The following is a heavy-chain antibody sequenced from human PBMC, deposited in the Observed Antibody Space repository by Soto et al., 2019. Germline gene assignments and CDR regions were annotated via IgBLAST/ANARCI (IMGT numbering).Heavy chain of an antibody. Sequence: QVHLVQSGAEVKKPGASVKVSCKASGYMFSNYGLSWVRQAPGQGLEWMGWISASNGQTKYAQKFQGRVTMTTDTSTTTAYMELRSLRSDDTAVYYCARIIMVFGVANVGYYFDSWGQGTLVTVSS. CDR3: ARIIMVFGVANVGYYFDS. CDR2: ISASNGQT. D-gene: IGHD3-3*01. CDR1: GYMFSNYG. J-gene: IGHJ4*02. V-gene: IGHV1-18*01.